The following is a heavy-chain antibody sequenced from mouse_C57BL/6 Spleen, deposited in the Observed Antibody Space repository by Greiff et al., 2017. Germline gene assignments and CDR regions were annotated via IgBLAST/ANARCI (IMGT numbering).Heavy chain of an antibody. J-gene: IGHJ3*01. V-gene: IGHV2-3*01. CDR3: AKKGRDDGDYALAY. Sequence: VKLMESGPGLVAPSQSLSITCTVSGFSLTSYGVSWVRQPPGKGLEWLGVIWGDGSTNYHSALISRLSISKDNSKSQVFLKLNSLQTDDTATYYCAKKGRDDGDYALAYWGQGTLVTVSA. D-gene: IGHD2-3*01. CDR1: GFSLTSYG. CDR2: IWGDGST.